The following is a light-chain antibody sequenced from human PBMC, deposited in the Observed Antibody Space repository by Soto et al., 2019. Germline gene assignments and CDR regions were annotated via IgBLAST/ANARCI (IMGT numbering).Light chain of an antibody. CDR3: QQGNSFPRT. CDR2: AAS. V-gene: IGKV1-12*01. CDR1: QGISSW. Sequence: DIQLPQSPSSVSASVRDRVTFTCRASQGISSWLAWYQQKPGKAPTLLIYAASTLQSGVPSRFSGSGSGTDFTLTISNLQPEDFATYYCQQGNSFPRTFGQGTKVDIK. J-gene: IGKJ2*01.